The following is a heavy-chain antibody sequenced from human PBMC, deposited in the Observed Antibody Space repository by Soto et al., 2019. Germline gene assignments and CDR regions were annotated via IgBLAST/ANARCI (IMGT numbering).Heavy chain of an antibody. Sequence: SQTLSLTCAISGDSVSSKTAAWTWIRQSPSRGLEWLGRTYFRSKWCNDYAISVKSRITINPDTSKNQFSLLLNSVTPEDTAVYYCASPGGLSGYHFDYWGQGTLVTVSS. CDR2: TYFRSKWCN. V-gene: IGHV6-1*01. CDR1: GDSVSSKTAA. J-gene: IGHJ4*02. CDR3: ASPGGLSGYHFDY. D-gene: IGHD3-22*01.